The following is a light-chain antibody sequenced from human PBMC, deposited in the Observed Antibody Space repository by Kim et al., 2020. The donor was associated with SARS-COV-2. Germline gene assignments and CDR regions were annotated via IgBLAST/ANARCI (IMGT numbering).Light chain of an antibody. CDR1: QGISNY. CDR2: PAS. J-gene: IGKJ1*01. Sequence: ASVGDRVPITCRASQGISNYLVWYQQKPGKVPKVLIYPASTLQSGVPSRFSGSGSGTEFTLTISSLQPEDAATYYCQKYSTAPWTFGQGTKVDIK. CDR3: QKYSTAPWT. V-gene: IGKV1-27*01.